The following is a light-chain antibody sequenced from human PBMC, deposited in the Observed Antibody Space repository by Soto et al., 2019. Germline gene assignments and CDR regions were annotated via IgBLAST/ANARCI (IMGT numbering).Light chain of an antibody. V-gene: IGKV3-11*01. CDR3: QQYNNWPPT. J-gene: IGKJ1*01. CDR1: QSVSSY. Sequence: EIVLTQSPATLSLSPGERATLSCRASQSVSSYLAWYQQKPGQAPRLLIYDASNRATGIPARFSGSGSGTEFTLSSGSLQSEDFAVYYCQQYNNWPPTFGQGTKVDIK. CDR2: DAS.